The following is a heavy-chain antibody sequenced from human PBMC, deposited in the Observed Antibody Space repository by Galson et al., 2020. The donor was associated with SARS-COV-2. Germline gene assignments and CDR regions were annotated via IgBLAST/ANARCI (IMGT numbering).Heavy chain of an antibody. D-gene: IGHD2-21*02. CDR1: GFTFSTYE. Sequence: TGGSLRLSCTASGFTFSTYEMTWVRQAPGKGLEWVSGISNSGGRTYYADSVRGRFTISRDNSKNTLYLQMNSLRGEDTALYYCATRKVVGGGDCTYVCWFDPWGQGTLVTVSS. V-gene: IGHV3-23*01. J-gene: IGHJ5*02. CDR2: ISNSGGRT. CDR3: ATRKVVGGGDCTYVCWFDP.